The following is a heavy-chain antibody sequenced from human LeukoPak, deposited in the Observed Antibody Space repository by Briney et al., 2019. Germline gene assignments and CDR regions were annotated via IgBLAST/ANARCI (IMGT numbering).Heavy chain of an antibody. D-gene: IGHD6-19*01. CDR1: GGSISSGGYS. CDR2: IYHSGST. Sequence: SETLSLTCAVSGGSISSGGYSWSWIRQPPGKGLEWIGYIYHSGSTYYNPSLKSRVTISVDRSKNQFSLKLSSVTAADTAVYYCARARYSSGWTDAFDIWGQGTMVTVSS. J-gene: IGHJ3*02. V-gene: IGHV4-30-2*01. CDR3: ARARYSSGWTDAFDI.